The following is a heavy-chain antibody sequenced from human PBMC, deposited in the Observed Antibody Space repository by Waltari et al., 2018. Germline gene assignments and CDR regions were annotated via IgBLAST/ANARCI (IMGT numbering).Heavy chain of an antibody. D-gene: IGHD6-13*01. Sequence: EVQLVESGGGLVQPGGSLRLSCAASGFTVSSNYMSWVRQAPGTGLEWVSVIYSGGSTYYADSVKGRFTISRHNSKNTLYLQMNSLRAEDTAVYYCARVVKQQLVGTAYYYYYYMDVWGKGTTVTISS. CDR2: IYSGGST. J-gene: IGHJ6*03. CDR1: GFTVSSNY. CDR3: ARVVKQQLVGTAYYYYYYMDV. V-gene: IGHV3-53*04.